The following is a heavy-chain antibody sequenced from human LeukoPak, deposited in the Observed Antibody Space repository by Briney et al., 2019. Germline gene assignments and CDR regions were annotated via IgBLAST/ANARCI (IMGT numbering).Heavy chain of an antibody. CDR1: GFSFSSHG. CDR2: ISSSSSYI. Sequence: GGSLRLSCAASGFSFSSHGMSWVRQAPGKGLEWVSSISSSSSYIYYADSVKGRFTISRDNAKNSLYLQMNSLRAEDTAVYYCARDNHEFTNYGDYDYWGQGTLVTVSS. V-gene: IGHV3-21*01. CDR3: ARDNHEFTNYGDYDY. J-gene: IGHJ4*02. D-gene: IGHD4-17*01.